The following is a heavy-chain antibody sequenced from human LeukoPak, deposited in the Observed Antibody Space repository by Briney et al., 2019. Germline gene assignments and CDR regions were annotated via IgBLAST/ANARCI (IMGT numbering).Heavy chain of an antibody. V-gene: IGHV1-69*05. J-gene: IGHJ4*02. CDR1: GGTFSSYA. Sequence: SSVKVSCKASGGTFSSYAISWVRQAPGQGLERMGRIIPIFGTANYARKFQGRVTITTDESTSTAYMGLSSLRSEATAVYYCPRHPPTYGSGSYHFDYWGQGTLVTVSS. CDR2: IIPIFGTA. CDR3: PRHPPTYGSGSYHFDY. D-gene: IGHD3-10*01.